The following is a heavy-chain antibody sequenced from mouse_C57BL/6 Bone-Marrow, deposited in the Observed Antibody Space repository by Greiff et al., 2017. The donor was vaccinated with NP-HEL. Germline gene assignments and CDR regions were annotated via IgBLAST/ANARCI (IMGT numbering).Heavy chain of an antibody. V-gene: IGHV1-81*01. Sequence: LEESGAELARPGASVKLSCKASGYTFTSYGISWVKQRTGQGLEWIGEIYPRSGNTYYNEKFKGKATLTADKSSSTAYMELRSLTSDDSAVYFCARRRRLLRLYFDYWGQGTTLTVSS. D-gene: IGHD1-1*01. CDR3: ARRRRLLRLYFDY. CDR1: GYTFTSYG. CDR2: IYPRSGNT. J-gene: IGHJ2*01.